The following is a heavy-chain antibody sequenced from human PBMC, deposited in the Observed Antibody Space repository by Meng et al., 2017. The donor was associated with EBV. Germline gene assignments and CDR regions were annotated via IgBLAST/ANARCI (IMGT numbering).Heavy chain of an antibody. V-gene: IGHV1-69*01. CDR1: GGTFSSDA. D-gene: IGHD3-10*01. J-gene: IGHJ4*02. CDR3: ASESGRGFTPDY. Sequence: QVRLGESGAEVKKPGSSVKVSSKASGGTFSSDAVSWVRQAPGQGLEWMGGLIPMSDAPYYAQKFQDRVTITADESTSTHYMDLSGLRSEDTAVYSCASESGRGFTPDYWGQGTLVTVSS. CDR2: LIPMSDAP.